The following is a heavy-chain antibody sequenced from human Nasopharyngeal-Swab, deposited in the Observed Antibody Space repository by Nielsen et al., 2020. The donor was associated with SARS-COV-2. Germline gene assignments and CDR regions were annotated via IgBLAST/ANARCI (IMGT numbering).Heavy chain of an antibody. J-gene: IGHJ6*02. V-gene: IGHV1-69*13. Sequence: SVKVSCKASGDAFSRFGISWVRQAPGQGLEWMGGIIPAFGTPTYAQDSAQDLQGRVAISADESTSTAYMELSSLRSEDTAVYYCARGKGTSYYYYYGMDVWGQGTTVTVSS. D-gene: IGHD1/OR15-1a*01. CDR1: GDAFSRFG. CDR3: ARGKGTSYYYYYGMDV. CDR2: IIPAFGTP.